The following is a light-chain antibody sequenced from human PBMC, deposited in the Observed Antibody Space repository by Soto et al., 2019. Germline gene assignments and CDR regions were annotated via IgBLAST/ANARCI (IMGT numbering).Light chain of an antibody. J-gene: IGLJ3*02. CDR1: SSDVGGHNL. CDR2: EVD. V-gene: IGLV2-23*02. CDR3: CSYAGIHISGV. Sequence: QSVLTQAASVSGSPGQSITVSCTGTSSDVGGHNLVSWYQQHPGKAPKLMIYEVDQRPSGVYNLFSGSKSGNTASLTSSGLRAEDGADYYCCSYAGIHISGVFGGGTKLTVL.